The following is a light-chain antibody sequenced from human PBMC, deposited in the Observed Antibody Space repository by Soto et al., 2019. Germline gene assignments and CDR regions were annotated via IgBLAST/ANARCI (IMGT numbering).Light chain of an antibody. J-gene: IGKJ4*01. CDR2: AAS. Sequence: DIQMTQSPSSLSASVGDRVTITCRASQTISNYLNWYQQKPGRAPQLLIYAASSLQSGVPSRFSGSGSGTDFTLTISSLQPEDFARYYCQQSYSTPLTFGGGTKVEIK. CDR1: QTISNY. V-gene: IGKV1-39*01. CDR3: QQSYSTPLT.